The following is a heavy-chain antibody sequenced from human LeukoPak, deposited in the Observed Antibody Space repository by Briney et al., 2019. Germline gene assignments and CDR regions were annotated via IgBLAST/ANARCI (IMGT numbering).Heavy chain of an antibody. CDR1: GFTFSSYA. CDR3: ARGRGGINAYDAFGI. D-gene: IGHD3-16*01. J-gene: IGHJ3*02. CDR2: IRYDASNK. V-gene: IGHV3-30*02. Sequence: GGSLRLSRAASGFTFSSYAMHWVRQAPGKGLEWVAFIRYDASNKFNADSVKGRFTVSRDNSKNTLYLQMNSLRAEDTAVYYCARGRGGINAYDAFGIWGQGTMVTVSS.